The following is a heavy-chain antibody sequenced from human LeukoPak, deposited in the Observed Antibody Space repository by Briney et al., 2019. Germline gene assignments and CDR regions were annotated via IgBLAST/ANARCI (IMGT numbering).Heavy chain of an antibody. CDR3: ARVLLPYSSFDY. CDR1: GFTFSSYA. Sequence: GGSLRLSCAASGFTFSSYAMSWVRQAPGKGLEWVSAISGSGGSTYYADSVKGRFTISRDNAKNSLYLQMNSLRAEDTAVYYCARVLLPYSSFDYWGQGTLVTVSS. V-gene: IGHV3-23*01. CDR2: ISGSGGST. J-gene: IGHJ4*02. D-gene: IGHD6-13*01.